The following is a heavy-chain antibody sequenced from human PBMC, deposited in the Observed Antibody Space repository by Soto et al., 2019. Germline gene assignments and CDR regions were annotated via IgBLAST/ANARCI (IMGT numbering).Heavy chain of an antibody. D-gene: IGHD5-12*01. V-gene: IGHV5-51*01. Sequence: GESLKISCKGSGYSFTSYWIGWVRQMPGKGLEWMGIIYPGDSDTRYSPSFQGQVTISADKSISTAYLQWSSLKASDTAMYYCARPRNSGYDPYPELDYWGQGTLVTVSS. CDR2: IYPGDSDT. J-gene: IGHJ4*02. CDR3: ARPRNSGYDPYPELDY. CDR1: GYSFTSYW.